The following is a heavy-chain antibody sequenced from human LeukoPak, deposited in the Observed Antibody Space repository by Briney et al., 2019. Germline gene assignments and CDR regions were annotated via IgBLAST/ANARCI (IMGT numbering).Heavy chain of an antibody. CDR2: IFYTGRS. J-gene: IGHJ4*02. CDR1: GGSLSGYY. CDR3: VRQPYSSGAYYFDY. V-gene: IGHV4-59*08. Sequence: SETLSLTCIVSGGSLSGYYWSWIRQPPGKGLEWIGYIFYTGRSKYNPSLKSRVTMSVDTSKNQFSLNLSSVTAADTAVYYCVRQPYSSGAYYFDYWGQGTLVTVSS. D-gene: IGHD3-22*01.